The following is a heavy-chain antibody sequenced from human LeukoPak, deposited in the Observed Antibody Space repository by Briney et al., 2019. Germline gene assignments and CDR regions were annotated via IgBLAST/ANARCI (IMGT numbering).Heavy chain of an antibody. V-gene: IGHV4-59*11. CDR1: DDSFSSHY. CDR2: ISYIGST. D-gene: IGHD4-17*01. CDR3: ARDLVTVTKGFDI. J-gene: IGHJ3*02. Sequence: PSETLSLTCAVPDDSFSSHYWTWIRQPPGKGLEWIGYISYIGSTNYNPSLKSRVTISIDTSKNQFSLKLSPVTAADTAVYYCARDLVTVTKGFDIWGQGTMVSVSS.